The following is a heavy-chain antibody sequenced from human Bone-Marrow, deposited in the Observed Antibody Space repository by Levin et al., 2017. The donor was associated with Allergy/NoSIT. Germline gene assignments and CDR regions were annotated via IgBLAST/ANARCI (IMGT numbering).Heavy chain of an antibody. CDR3: ARGRQLGN. Sequence: PGGSLRLSCAVSGFIFSDHYMDWVRQAPGRGLEWVGRTRNKHNNYTTEYAASVKGRFIILRDESKNSLYLQMNSLKAEDTAVYFCARGRQLGNWGQGTLVTVSS. J-gene: IGHJ4*02. CDR2: TRNKHNNYTT. CDR1: GFIFSDHY. D-gene: IGHD6-6*01. V-gene: IGHV3-72*01.